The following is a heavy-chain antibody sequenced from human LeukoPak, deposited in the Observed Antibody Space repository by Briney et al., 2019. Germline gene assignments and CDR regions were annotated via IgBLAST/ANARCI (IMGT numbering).Heavy chain of an antibody. CDR2: ISASGDST. D-gene: IGHD6-13*01. Sequence: PGGSLRLSCVASGFTFSSYAMSWVRQAPGKGLEWLSAISASGDSTFYVGSVKGRFTISRDNSKNTLYLQMNSLRVEDTAVYYCAKDGMSLDSSWFDYWGQGTLVTVSS. CDR3: AKDGMSLDSSWFDY. CDR1: GFTFSSYA. J-gene: IGHJ4*02. V-gene: IGHV3-23*01.